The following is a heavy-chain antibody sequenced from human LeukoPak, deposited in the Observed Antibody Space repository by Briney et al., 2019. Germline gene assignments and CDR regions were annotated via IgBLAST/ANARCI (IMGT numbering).Heavy chain of an antibody. J-gene: IGHJ6*03. V-gene: IGHV4-4*09. CDR1: GGSISGYF. Sequence: SETLSLTYTISGGSISGYFGTWIRQASGKGLEWIGYIHTIETKYNPSLQSRVSMSIDTSKNQFSLNLRSVTAADTAVYYCARGLRDEERYYKYYYMDVWGKGTTVTVSS. CDR2: IHTIET. CDR3: ARGLRDEERYYKYYYMDV. D-gene: IGHD3-22*01.